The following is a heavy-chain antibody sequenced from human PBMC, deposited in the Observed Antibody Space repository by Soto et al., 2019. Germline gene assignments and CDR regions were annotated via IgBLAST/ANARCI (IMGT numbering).Heavy chain of an antibody. CDR1: GFTFSNYG. CDR3: AKGHTAEFGHPSFYGMDV. J-gene: IGHJ6*02. D-gene: IGHD3-16*01. Sequence: LRLSCVASGFTFSNYGMSWVRQAPGKGLEWVARSTGAGGRLYNEDSVKGRLTISRDNSKNSLYLQLHSLRADDTAIYYCAKGHTAEFGHPSFYGMDVWGQGTTVTVSS. V-gene: IGHV3-23*01. CDR2: STGAGGRL.